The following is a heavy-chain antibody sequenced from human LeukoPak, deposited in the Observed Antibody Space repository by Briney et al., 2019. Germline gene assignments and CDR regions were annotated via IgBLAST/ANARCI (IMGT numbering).Heavy chain of an antibody. V-gene: IGHV4-39*07. J-gene: IGHJ4*02. CDR3: ARGDYCSSTSCFLPLFDY. CDR1: GGSISSYY. D-gene: IGHD2-2*01. Sequence: SQTLSLTCTVSGGSISSYYWSWIRQPPGKGLEWIGSIYYSGSTYYNPSLKSRVTISVDTSKNQFSLKLSSVTAADTAVYYCARGDYCSSTSCFLPLFDYWGQGTLVTVSS. CDR2: IYYSGST.